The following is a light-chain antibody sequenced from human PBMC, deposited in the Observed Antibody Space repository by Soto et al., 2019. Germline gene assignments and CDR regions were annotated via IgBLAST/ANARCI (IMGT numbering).Light chain of an antibody. CDR1: QSVSSSY. V-gene: IGKV3-20*01. CDR3: QQYGSSLFT. J-gene: IGKJ3*01. Sequence: EIVLTQSPGTLSLSPGERATLSCRASQSVSSSYLAWYQQKPGQAPRLLIYGASSRATGIPDRFSGSGSGTDFTLTISRLEPEYFAVYYCQQYGSSLFTFGPGTKVDI. CDR2: GAS.